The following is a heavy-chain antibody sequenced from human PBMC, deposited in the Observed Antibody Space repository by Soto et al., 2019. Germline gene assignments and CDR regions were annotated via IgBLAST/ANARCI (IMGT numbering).Heavy chain of an antibody. CDR3: SGDYYMDV. CDR1: GFTFSSYG. D-gene: IGHD1-26*01. J-gene: IGHJ6*03. V-gene: IGHV3-30*03. Sequence: QVQLVESGGGVVQPGRSLRLSCAASGFTFSSYGMHWVRQAPGKGLEWVAVISYDGSNKYYADSVKGRFTISRDNSKNPLYLQMNSLRAEDTAVYYCSGDYYMDVWGKGTTVTVSS. CDR2: ISYDGSNK.